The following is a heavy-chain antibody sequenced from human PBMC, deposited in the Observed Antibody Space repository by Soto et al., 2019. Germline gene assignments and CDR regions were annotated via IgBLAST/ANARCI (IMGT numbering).Heavy chain of an antibody. Sequence: SETLSLTCTVSGGSVSSGSYYWSWIRQPPGKGLEWIGYIYYSGSTNYNPSLKSRVTISVDTSKNQFSLKLSSVTAADTAVYYCARTVATDYFDYWGQGALVTVSS. CDR2: IYYSGST. CDR3: ARTVATDYFDY. J-gene: IGHJ4*02. D-gene: IGHD4-17*01. CDR1: GGSVSSGSYY. V-gene: IGHV4-61*01.